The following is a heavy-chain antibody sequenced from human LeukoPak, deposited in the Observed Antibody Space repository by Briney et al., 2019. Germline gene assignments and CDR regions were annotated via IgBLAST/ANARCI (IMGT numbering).Heavy chain of an antibody. Sequence: GGSLRLSCAAAGFTFSWYRMGWVRQAPGNGLKWMASIKQDGSERYYVDSVKGRFTISRDNAKNSLYLQMNSLRAADTAVYYCARNYYDSSAYSYYFDYWGQGTLVTVSS. D-gene: IGHD3-22*01. V-gene: IGHV3-7*01. J-gene: IGHJ4*02. CDR3: ARNYYDSSAYSYYFDY. CDR2: IKQDGSER. CDR1: GFTFSWYR.